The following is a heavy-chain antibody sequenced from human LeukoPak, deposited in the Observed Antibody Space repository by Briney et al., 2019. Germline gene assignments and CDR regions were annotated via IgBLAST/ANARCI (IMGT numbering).Heavy chain of an antibody. Sequence: ASVKVSCKASGYTFTSYSISWVRQAPGQGLEWMGWISAYNGNTNYAQKLQGRVTMTTDTSTSTAYMELRSLRSDDTAVYYCARGYYDSSGQNYGMDVWGQGTTVTVSS. CDR1: GYTFTSYS. CDR3: ARGYYDSSGQNYGMDV. V-gene: IGHV1-18*01. CDR2: ISAYNGNT. D-gene: IGHD3-22*01. J-gene: IGHJ6*02.